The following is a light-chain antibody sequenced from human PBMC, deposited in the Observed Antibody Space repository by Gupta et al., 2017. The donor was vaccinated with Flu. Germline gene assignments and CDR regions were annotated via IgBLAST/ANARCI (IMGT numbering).Light chain of an antibody. CDR2: GAS. J-gene: IGKJ1*01. CDR1: QSVSSSY. CDR3: QQYGSSPTT. V-gene: IGKV3-20*01. Sequence: IVLTHSPGTLSLSPGERAILSCRASQSVSSSYLAWYQQKPGQAPRLLIYGASSRATGIPDRFSGSGSGTDFTLTISRLEPEDFAVYYCQQYGSSPTTFGQGTKVEIK.